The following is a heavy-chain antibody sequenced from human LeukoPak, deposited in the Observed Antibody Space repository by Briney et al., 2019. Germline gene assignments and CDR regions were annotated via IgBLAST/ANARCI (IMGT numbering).Heavy chain of an antibody. Sequence: QPGGSLRLSCAASGFSFSSYSIHWVRQAPGKGLEWVAVISSDGNSKNFALSVKGRFAISRDNSKNTLFLQMNNLRSEDTALYYCVSPTADYPFLYYFDSWGQGTLVTVSS. CDR1: GFSFSSYS. J-gene: IGHJ4*02. V-gene: IGHV3-30*09. CDR3: VSPTADYPFLYYFDS. CDR2: ISSDGNSK. D-gene: IGHD5-12*01.